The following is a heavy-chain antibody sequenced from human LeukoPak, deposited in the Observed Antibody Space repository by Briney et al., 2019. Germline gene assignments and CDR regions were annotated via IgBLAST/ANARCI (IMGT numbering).Heavy chain of an antibody. D-gene: IGHD4-17*01. Sequence: SETLSLTCTVSGGSISSYYWSWIRQPPGKGLEWIGYIYYSGSTNYNPSLKSRVTISVDTSKNQFSLKLTSVTAADTAVYYCARALRAFDMWGQGTMVTVSS. CDR2: IYYSGST. CDR3: ARALRAFDM. CDR1: GGSISSYY. V-gene: IGHV4-59*01. J-gene: IGHJ3*02.